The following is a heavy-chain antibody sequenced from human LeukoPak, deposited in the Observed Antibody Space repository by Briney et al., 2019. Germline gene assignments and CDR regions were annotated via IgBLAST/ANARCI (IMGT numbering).Heavy chain of an antibody. V-gene: IGHV3-30*03. CDR1: GFTFSSYG. Sequence: GRSLRLSCAASGFTFSSYGMHWVRQAPGKGLEWVAYIQYDGSNEQYADSVKGRFSISRDSSKNILYLQMNSLRSEDTAVYYCARVARRGSMFDPWGQGTLVTVSS. CDR2: IQYDGSNE. D-gene: IGHD2-2*01. J-gene: IGHJ5*02. CDR3: ARVARRGSMFDP.